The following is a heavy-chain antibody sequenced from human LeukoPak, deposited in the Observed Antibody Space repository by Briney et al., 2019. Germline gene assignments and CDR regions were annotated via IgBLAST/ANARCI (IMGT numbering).Heavy chain of an antibody. J-gene: IGHJ6*02. CDR2: IIPILGIA. CDR1: GGTFSSYA. D-gene: IGHD3-10*01. CDR3: ARERGPYYYYGMDV. Sequence: SMKVSCKASGGTFSSYAISWVRQAPGQGLEWMGRIIPILGIANYAQKFQGRVTITADKSTSTAYMELSSLRSEDTAVYYCARERGPYYYYGMDVWGQGTTVTVSS. V-gene: IGHV1-69*04.